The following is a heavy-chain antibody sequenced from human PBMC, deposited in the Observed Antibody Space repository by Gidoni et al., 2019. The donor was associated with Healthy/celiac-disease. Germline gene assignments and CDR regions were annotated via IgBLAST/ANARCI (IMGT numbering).Heavy chain of an antibody. CDR2: INHSGST. J-gene: IGHJ6*02. CDR3: ARGGASGSKYYYYGMDV. Sequence: QVQLQQWGAGLLKPSETLSLTCAVYGGSFSGYYWSWIRQPPGKGLEWIGEINHSGSTNYNPSLKSRVTISVDTSKNQFSLKLSSVTAADTAVYYCARGGASGSKYYYYGMDVWGQGTTVTVSS. V-gene: IGHV4-34*01. D-gene: IGHD3-10*01. CDR1: GGSFSGYY.